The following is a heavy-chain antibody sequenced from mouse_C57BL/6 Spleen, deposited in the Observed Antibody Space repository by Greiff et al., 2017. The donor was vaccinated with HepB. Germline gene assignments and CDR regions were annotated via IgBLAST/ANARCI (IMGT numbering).Heavy chain of an antibody. CDR1: GYTFTDYE. CDR3: TRTDYYCSSPHWYFDV. J-gene: IGHJ1*03. Sequence: VQLQQSGAELVRPGASVTLSCKASGYTFTDYEMHWVKQTPVHGLEWIGAIDPETGGTAYNQKFKGKAILTADKSSSTAYMELRSLTSEDSAVYYCTRTDYYCSSPHWYFDVWGTGTTVTVSS. D-gene: IGHD1-1*01. V-gene: IGHV1-15*01. CDR2: IDPETGGT.